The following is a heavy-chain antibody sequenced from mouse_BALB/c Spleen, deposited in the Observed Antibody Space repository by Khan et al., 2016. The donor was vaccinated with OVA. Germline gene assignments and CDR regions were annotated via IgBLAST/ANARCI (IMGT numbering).Heavy chain of an antibody. CDR2: ISYSGST. CDR3: ARAARIKY. V-gene: IGHV3-2*02. Sequence: EVQLQESGPGLVKPSQSLSLTCTVTGYSITSGYGWNWIRQFPGNKLEWMGYISYSGSTNYNPSFKSRISITRDTSKNQFFLQLNSVTTEDTATEYCARAARIKYWGQGTTLTVSS. D-gene: IGHD1-2*01. J-gene: IGHJ2*01. CDR1: GYSITSGYG.